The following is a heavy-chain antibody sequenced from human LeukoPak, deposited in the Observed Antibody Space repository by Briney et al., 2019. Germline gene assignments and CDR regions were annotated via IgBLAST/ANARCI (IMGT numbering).Heavy chain of an antibody. CDR3: ARDPTAHYYYYYMDV. V-gene: IGHV3-33*01. CDR2: IWYDGSNK. CDR1: GFTFSSYG. J-gene: IGHJ6*03. Sequence: PGGSLRLSCAASGFTFSSYGMHWVRQAPGKGLEWVAVIWYDGSNKYYADSVKGRFTISRDNAKNSLYLQMNSLRAEDTALYYCARDPTAHYYYYYMDVWGKGTTVTVSS.